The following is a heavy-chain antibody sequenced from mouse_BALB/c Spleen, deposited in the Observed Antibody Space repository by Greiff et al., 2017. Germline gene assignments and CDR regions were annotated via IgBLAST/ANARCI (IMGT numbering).Heavy chain of an antibody. Sequence: VQLVESGPGLVAPSQSLSITCTVSGFSLTSYGVHWVRQPPGKGLEWLGVIWAGGSTNYNSALMSRLSISKDNSKSQVFLKMNSLQTDDTAMYYCARGDDYGFAYWGQGTLVTVSA. CDR3: ARGDDYGFAY. CDR1: GFSLTSYG. CDR2: IWAGGST. D-gene: IGHD2-4*01. J-gene: IGHJ3*01. V-gene: IGHV2-9*02.